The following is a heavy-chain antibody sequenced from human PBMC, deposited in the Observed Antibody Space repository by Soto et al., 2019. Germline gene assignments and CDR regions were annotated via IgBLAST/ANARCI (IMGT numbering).Heavy chain of an antibody. CDR3: ARSSSGWFKIFDY. CDR1: GESVSRTSAA. D-gene: IGHD6-19*01. V-gene: IGHV6-1*01. CDR2: RYYMSKWYN. J-gene: IGHJ4*02. Sequence: SRTLSLTSAISGESVSRTSAAWKWIRQSGSAGLEWRGRRYYMSKWYNDYAVSVKSRITINPDTSKNQFSLQLNSVTPEETAVYYCARSSSGWFKIFDYWGQGTLVTVSS.